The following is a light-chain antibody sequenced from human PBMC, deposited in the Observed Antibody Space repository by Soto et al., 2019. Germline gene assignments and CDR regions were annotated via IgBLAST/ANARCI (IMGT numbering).Light chain of an antibody. J-gene: IGKJ2*01. CDR1: QSVDSRF. V-gene: IGKV3-20*01. CDR2: ATS. Sequence: EIVLTQSPGTLSLSPGERATLSCRASQSVDSRFLAWYQQKPGQAPRLLISATSSRATGIPDRFSGSGSGTDFTLTISRLEPEDFAVYYCQQYSSPAMYTFGQGTKLEIK. CDR3: QQYSSPAMYT.